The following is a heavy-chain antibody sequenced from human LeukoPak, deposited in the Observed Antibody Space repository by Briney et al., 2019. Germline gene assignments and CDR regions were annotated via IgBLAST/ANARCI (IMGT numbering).Heavy chain of an antibody. D-gene: IGHD2-21*01. CDR1: GFTFRSHA. CDR3: AKDFRIGYSAHFDY. CDR2: IYENGGTT. V-gene: IGHV3-23*01. Sequence: GGSLRLSCVGSGFTFRSHAMSWVRQAPEKGLEFVTGIYENGGTTYYADSVKGRFSISRDNSKNTLYLQMDSLRGEDTAVYYCAKDFRIGYSAHFDYWGQGALVTVSS. J-gene: IGHJ4*02.